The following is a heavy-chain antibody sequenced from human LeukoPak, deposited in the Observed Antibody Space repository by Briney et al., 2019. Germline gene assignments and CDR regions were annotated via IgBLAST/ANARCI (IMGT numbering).Heavy chain of an antibody. Sequence: GGSLRLSCAASGFTFSNHGMNWVRQAPGKGLEWVSGISPSADIKYYADSVKGRFTISRDNSKNTLYLQMNSLRAEDTAVYYCLTGSYYFPDYWGQGTLVTVSS. CDR3: LTGSYYFPDY. CDR1: GFTFSNHG. CDR2: ISPSADIK. J-gene: IGHJ4*02. D-gene: IGHD3-10*01. V-gene: IGHV3-23*01.